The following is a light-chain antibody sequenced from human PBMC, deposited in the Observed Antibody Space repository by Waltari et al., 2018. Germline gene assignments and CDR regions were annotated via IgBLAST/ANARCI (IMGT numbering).Light chain of an antibody. CDR3: QQYDEWPRT. J-gene: IGKJ1*01. CDR2: GAS. V-gene: IGKV3-15*01. CDR1: QSVNYY. Sequence: EVVLTQSPATLSVSPGERATLSCRASQSVNYYLAWYQQKDGQAPRLLIYGASTRATGIPARLSGSGSGTEFTLSISSLQSEDFAIYYCQQYDEWPRTFGHGTRVEIK.